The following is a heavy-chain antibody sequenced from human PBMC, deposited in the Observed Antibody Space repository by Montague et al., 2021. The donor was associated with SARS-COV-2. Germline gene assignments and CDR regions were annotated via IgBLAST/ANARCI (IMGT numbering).Heavy chain of an antibody. V-gene: IGHV4-59*12. D-gene: IGHD2-2*01. CDR3: AREGAVVVTGGVIHGRFDA. Sequence: SETLSLTCSVSGGSISNYYWTWIRQSPGKGLEWIGHVYHSGTSFYNPSLRSRVTILVDPSKNHFSLRLSSVTAADTAVYYCAREGAVVVTGGVIHGRFDAWGQGTPVTVSS. J-gene: IGHJ5*02. CDR1: GGSISNYY. CDR2: VYHSGTS.